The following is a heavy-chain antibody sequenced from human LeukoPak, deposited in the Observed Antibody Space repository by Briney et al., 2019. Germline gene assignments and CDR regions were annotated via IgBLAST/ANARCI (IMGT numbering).Heavy chain of an antibody. CDR3: ARDPKGYYYYYYMDV. J-gene: IGHJ6*03. V-gene: IGHV1-2*02. Sequence: ASVKVSCKVSGYTFTGYYMHWVRQAPGQGLEWMGWINPNSGGTNYAQKFQGRVTMTRDTSISTAYMELSRLRSDDTAVYYCARDPKGYYYYYYMDVWGKGTTVTVSS. CDR1: GYTFTGYY. CDR2: INPNSGGT.